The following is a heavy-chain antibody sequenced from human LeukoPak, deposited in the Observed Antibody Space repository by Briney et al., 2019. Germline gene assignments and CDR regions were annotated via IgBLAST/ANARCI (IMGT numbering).Heavy chain of an antibody. J-gene: IGHJ4*02. CDR2: IWSDGTEQ. D-gene: IGHD3/OR15-3a*01. Sequence: GGSLRLSCATSGFTFSHYGMHWVRQAPGKGLEWVAVIWSDGTEQYYGDSVKGRFTISRDNSKKTVYLQMNSLRVEDTAVYYCVKDAQRGFDFSNSLESWGQGTLVTVSS. V-gene: IGHV3-33*06. CDR3: VKDAQRGFDFSNSLES. CDR1: GFTFSHYG.